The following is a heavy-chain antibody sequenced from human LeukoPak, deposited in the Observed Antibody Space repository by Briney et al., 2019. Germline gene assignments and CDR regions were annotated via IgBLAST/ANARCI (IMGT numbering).Heavy chain of an antibody. D-gene: IGHD5-12*01. CDR2: IIPILGIA. CDR3: ATDLATIRKKDY. CDR1: GGTFSSYA. V-gene: IGHV1-69*04. Sequence: ASVKVSCKASGGTFSSYAISWVRQAPGQGLEVMGRIIPILGIANYAQKLQGRVTMTEDTSTDTAYMELSSLRSEDTAVYYCATDLATIRKKDYWGQGTLVTVSS. J-gene: IGHJ4*02.